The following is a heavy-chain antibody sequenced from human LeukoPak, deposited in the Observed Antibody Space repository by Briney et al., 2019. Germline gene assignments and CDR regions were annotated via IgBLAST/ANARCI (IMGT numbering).Heavy chain of an antibody. CDR1: GGSTSSGNYY. V-gene: IGHV4-39*02. CDR2: ISSSGNT. CDR3: ARLGAGPTYYDFWSGYSSFYFDY. J-gene: IGHJ4*02. D-gene: IGHD3-3*01. Sequence: SETLSLTCTVSGGSTSSGNYYWGWIRQPPGKGLEWIGGISSSGNTYYDPSLKSRITISIDTSKNHFSLKLSSVTAADTAVYYCARLGAGPTYYDFWSGYSSFYFDYWGQGTLVTVSS.